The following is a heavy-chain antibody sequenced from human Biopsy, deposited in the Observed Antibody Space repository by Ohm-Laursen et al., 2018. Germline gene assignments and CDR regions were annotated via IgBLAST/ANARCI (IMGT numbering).Heavy chain of an antibody. Sequence: SSVKVSCKASGYTFAGYYLHWVRQAPGHGLEWLGGNIPILGTGNYAHQFQDRVTVVADTSTSTATMELRSLRSDDTAVYYCATKLTGYFHHWGQGTMVTVSS. D-gene: IGHD3-9*01. V-gene: IGHV1-69*06. CDR3: ATKLTGYFHH. J-gene: IGHJ1*01. CDR1: GYTFAGYY. CDR2: NIPILGTG.